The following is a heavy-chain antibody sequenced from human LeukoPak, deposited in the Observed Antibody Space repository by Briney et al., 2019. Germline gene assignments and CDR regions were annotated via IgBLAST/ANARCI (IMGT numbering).Heavy chain of an antibody. CDR3: ARDEETEDIVVVPAASDY. CDR1: GYTFTSYG. D-gene: IGHD2-2*01. Sequence: ASVKVSCKASGYTFTSYGISWVRQAPGQGLEWRGWISAYNGNTNYAQKLQGRVTMTTDTSTSTAYMELRSLRSDDTAVYYCARDEETEDIVVVPAASDYWGQGTLVTVSS. V-gene: IGHV1-18*01. CDR2: ISAYNGNT. J-gene: IGHJ4*02.